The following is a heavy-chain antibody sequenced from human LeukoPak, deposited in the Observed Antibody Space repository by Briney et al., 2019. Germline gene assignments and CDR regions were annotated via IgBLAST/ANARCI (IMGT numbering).Heavy chain of an antibody. CDR3: ATSTYYYDSSRGDAFDI. Sequence: PSETLSLTCTVSGGSISSYYWSWIRQPPGKGLEWIGYIYYSGSTNYIPSLKSRVTISVDTSKNQFSLKLSSVTAADTAVYYCATSTYYYDSSRGDAFDIWGQGIMVTVSS. D-gene: IGHD3-22*01. J-gene: IGHJ3*02. CDR2: IYYSGST. V-gene: IGHV4-59*01. CDR1: GGSISSYY.